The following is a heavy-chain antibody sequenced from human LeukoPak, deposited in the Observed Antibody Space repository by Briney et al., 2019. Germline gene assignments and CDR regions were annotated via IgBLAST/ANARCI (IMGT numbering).Heavy chain of an antibody. V-gene: IGHV3-23*01. Sequence: GGSLRLSCVASGFTFSTYAVSWVRQAPGKGLEWVSAISGDGGITYYADSVRGRFTISRDNSKSTLYLQMNSLRAEDTAVYYCAKSSGPGGYYYYGMDVWGQGTTVTVSS. J-gene: IGHJ6*02. CDR2: ISGDGGIT. CDR1: GFTFSTYA. D-gene: IGHD3-22*01. CDR3: AKSSGPGGYYYYGMDV.